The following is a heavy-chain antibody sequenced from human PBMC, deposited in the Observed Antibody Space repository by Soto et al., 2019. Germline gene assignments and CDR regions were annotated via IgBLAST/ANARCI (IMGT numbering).Heavy chain of an antibody. CDR1: GFTFSSYG. D-gene: IGHD3-3*01. CDR2: ISYDGSNK. Sequence: GGSLRLSCAASGFTFSSYGMHWVRQAPGKGLEWVAVISYDGSNKYYADSVKGRFTISRDNSKNTLYLQMNSLRAGDTAVYYCAKKGALRFLEWAYDAFDIWGQGTMVTVSS. V-gene: IGHV3-30*18. CDR3: AKKGALRFLEWAYDAFDI. J-gene: IGHJ3*02.